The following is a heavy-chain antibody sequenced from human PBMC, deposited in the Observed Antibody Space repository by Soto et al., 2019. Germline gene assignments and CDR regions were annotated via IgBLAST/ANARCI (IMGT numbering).Heavy chain of an antibody. CDR2: IYYGGNT. CDR1: GGSISSGGYY. CDR3: ALSSYPLYYAINV. D-gene: IGHD1-26*01. J-gene: IGHJ6*02. Sequence: QVRLQESGPGLVKPSQTLSLTCTVSGGSISSGGYYWTWIRQHPGKGLEWIGYIYYGGNTYYNPSLKSRVTISEDTSKNQCSLKLSSVTAADTAVYYCALSSYPLYYAINVWGQGTTVTVSS. V-gene: IGHV4-31*04.